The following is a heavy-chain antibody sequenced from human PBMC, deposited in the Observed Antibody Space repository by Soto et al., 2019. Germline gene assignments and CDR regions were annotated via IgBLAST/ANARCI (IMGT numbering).Heavy chain of an antibody. Sequence: QVQLQESGPGLVKPSETLSLTCAVSGDSISTYYCMWIRQPPGKGLESIGYLYYGRRANYNPSLKGRVNLSVDTTTNQCSVTLSSMTAADTAVYYCALRSMAVVPEYWGQGTLVTVSS. D-gene: IGHD3-22*01. CDR1: GDSISTYY. J-gene: IGHJ4*02. V-gene: IGHV4-59*01. CDR3: ALRSMAVVPEY. CDR2: LYYGRRA.